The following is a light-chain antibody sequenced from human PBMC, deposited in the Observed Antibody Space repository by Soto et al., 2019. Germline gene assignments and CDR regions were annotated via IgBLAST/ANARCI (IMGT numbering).Light chain of an antibody. V-gene: IGLV1-51*01. CDR3: GSWDSSMSAYV. CDR2: DDN. J-gene: IGLJ1*01. CDR1: SSNIGGHS. Sequence: QSVLTQPPSVSAAPEQKVTISCSGSSSNIGGHSVSWYQQLPGTAPQLLISDDNKRPSGIPDRFSGSTSGTSATLGITGFQTGDEADYYCGSWDSSMSAYVFGTGTKVTVL.